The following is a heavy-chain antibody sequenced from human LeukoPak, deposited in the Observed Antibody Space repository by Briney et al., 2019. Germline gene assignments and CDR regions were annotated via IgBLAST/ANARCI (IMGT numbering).Heavy chain of an antibody. J-gene: IGHJ5*02. Sequence: PSETLSLTCTVSGGSISSSSYYWGWIRQPPGKGLEWIGSIYYSGSTYYNPSLKSRVTISVDTSKNQFSLKLSSVTAADTAVYYCARHGAPRDWFDPWGQGTLVTVSS. CDR1: GGSISSSSYY. CDR2: IYYSGST. CDR3: ARHGAPRDWFDP. V-gene: IGHV4-39*01.